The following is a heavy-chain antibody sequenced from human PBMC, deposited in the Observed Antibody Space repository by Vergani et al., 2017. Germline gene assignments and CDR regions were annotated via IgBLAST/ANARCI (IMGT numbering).Heavy chain of an antibody. V-gene: IGHV1-69*01. D-gene: IGHD3-10*01. J-gene: IGHJ5*02. CDR1: GGTFSSYA. Sequence: QVQLVQSGAEVKKPGSSVKVSCKASGGTFSSYAISWVRQAPGQGLEWMGGIIPIFGTANYAQKFQGRVTITADESTSTAYMELSSLRSEDTAVYYCARVSDLTMVRATDGRTFDPWGQGTLVTVSS. CDR2: IIPIFGTA. CDR3: ARVSDLTMVRATDGRTFDP.